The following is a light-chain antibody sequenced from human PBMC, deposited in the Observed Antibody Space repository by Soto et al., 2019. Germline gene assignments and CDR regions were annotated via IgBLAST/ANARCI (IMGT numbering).Light chain of an antibody. CDR3: QQYENWPQLT. CDR1: PRVGGD. J-gene: IGKJ4*02. V-gene: IGKV3-15*01. Sequence: MVMTQSQATLSVSPGERGILSWRARPRVGGDLAWYQRNPGQAPRLLIYRASSRAPGIPTRFSGSGSGTEFTLTIRSLQSEDFAVYYCQQYENWPQLTFGRGTKVDNK. CDR2: RAS.